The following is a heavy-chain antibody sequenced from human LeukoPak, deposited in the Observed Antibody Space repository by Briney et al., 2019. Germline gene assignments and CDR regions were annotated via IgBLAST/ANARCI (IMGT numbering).Heavy chain of an antibody. Sequence: PGGSLRLSCAASGFTFSSYGMHWVRQAPGKGLEWVAVISYDGSNKYYADSVKGRFTISRDNSKNTLYLQMNSLRAEDTAVYYCAREFVGVVPADMLDYWGQGTLVTVSS. CDR3: AREFVGVVPADMLDY. CDR2: ISYDGSNK. V-gene: IGHV3-30*03. CDR1: GFTFSSYG. D-gene: IGHD2-2*01. J-gene: IGHJ4*02.